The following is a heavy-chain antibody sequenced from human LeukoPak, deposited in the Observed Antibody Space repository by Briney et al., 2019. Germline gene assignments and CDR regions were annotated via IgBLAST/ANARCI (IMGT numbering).Heavy chain of an antibody. D-gene: IGHD3-3*01. CDR3: AKSIWSGYSSFDY. CDR2: ISGSGGST. Sequence: GGSLRLSCAASGFTFSSYAMSWVRQAPGKGLEWVSVISGSGGSTYYADSVQGRFTISRDSSKNTLYLQINSLRAENTAVYYCAKSIWSGYSSFDYWGQEPWSPSPQ. J-gene: IGHJ4*01. V-gene: IGHV3-23*01. CDR1: GFTFSSYA.